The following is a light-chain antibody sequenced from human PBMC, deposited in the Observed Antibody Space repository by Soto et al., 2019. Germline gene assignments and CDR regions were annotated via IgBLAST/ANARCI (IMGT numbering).Light chain of an antibody. CDR2: DVS. Sequence: EIVLTQSPVPLSLTPGDRATLSCRPSQRVSSFLAWYQQKPGQPPRLLIYDVSNRAAGIPARFSGSGSGTDFTLTISSLEPEDFAVYYCQQRTDWPPVYTFGQGTKLEIK. CDR1: QRVSSF. V-gene: IGKV3-11*01. J-gene: IGKJ2*01. CDR3: QQRTDWPPVYT.